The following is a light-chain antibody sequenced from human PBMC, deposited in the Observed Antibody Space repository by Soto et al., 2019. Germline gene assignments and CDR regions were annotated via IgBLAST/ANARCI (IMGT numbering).Light chain of an antibody. CDR1: QGISNY. J-gene: IGKJ4*01. CDR3: QKSNSAPRT. V-gene: IGKV1-27*01. Sequence: DVQMTQAPSSLSASVEDRVTITCRASQGISNYLAWYQQKPGKVPKLLIYAASILQSGVPSRCSGSVSGTDFTLTISSLQPEDVATYYCQKSNSAPRTFGGGTKVEI. CDR2: AAS.